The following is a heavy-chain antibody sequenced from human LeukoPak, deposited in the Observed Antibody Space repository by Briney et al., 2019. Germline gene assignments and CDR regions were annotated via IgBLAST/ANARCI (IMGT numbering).Heavy chain of an antibody. D-gene: IGHD6-13*01. V-gene: IGHV3-53*01. CDR3: ARSHSSSWTYYYYYYMDV. CDR2: VYSDGST. J-gene: IGHJ6*03. CDR1: GLTVRNNY. Sequence: GGSLRLSCAASGLTVRNNYMSWVRQAPGKGLEWVSVVYSDGSTYYEDSVKGRFTISRDNAKNSLYLQMNSLRAEDTAVYYCARSHSSSWTYYYYYYMDVWGKGTTVTISS.